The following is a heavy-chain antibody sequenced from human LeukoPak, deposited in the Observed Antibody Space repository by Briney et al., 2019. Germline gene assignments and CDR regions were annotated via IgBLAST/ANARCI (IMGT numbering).Heavy chain of an antibody. CDR1: GFTFDNFA. CDR2: ISGSGGTA. J-gene: IGHJ4*02. CDR3: AKGKVAAAARFDY. D-gene: IGHD6-13*01. V-gene: IGHV3-23*01. Sequence: GGSLRLSCAASGFTFDNFAMSWVRQAPGEGLEWVSEISGSGGTAYYAGSLKGRFTISRDNSNNTLYLQMNSLRVEDTALYYCAKGKVAAAARFDYWGQGILVTVTS.